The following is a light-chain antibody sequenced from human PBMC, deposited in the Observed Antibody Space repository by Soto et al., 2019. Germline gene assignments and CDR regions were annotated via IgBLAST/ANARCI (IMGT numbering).Light chain of an antibody. CDR2: GNS. J-gene: IGLJ3*02. CDR3: QSYDSSLSGWV. Sequence: QSVLTQPPSVSGAPGQRVTISCTGSSSNIGAGYDVHWYQQLPGTAPKLLIYGNSNRPSGVPDRFSGSKSGTSASLAITGLQAEDEADYYSQSYDSSLSGWVFDGGTKVTVL. V-gene: IGLV1-40*01. CDR1: SSNIGAGYD.